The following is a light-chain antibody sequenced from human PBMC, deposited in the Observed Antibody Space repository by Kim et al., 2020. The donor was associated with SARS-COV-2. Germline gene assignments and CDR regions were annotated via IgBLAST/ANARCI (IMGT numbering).Light chain of an antibody. CDR2: RNN. J-gene: IGLJ1*01. CDR3: AAWDDSLSGFYV. Sequence: QGVTISCSGSSSNIGSNYVYWYQQLPGTAPKLLIYRNNQRPSGVPDRFSGSKSGTSASLAISGLRSEDEADYYCAAWDDSLSGFYVFGTGTKVTVL. CDR1: SSNIGSNY. V-gene: IGLV1-47*01.